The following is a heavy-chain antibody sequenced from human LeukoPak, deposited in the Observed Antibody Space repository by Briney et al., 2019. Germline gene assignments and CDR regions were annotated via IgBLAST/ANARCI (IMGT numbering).Heavy chain of an antibody. V-gene: IGHV3-30*02. CDR1: GFTFSSYG. D-gene: IGHD2-15*01. CDR2: IRYDGSNK. CDR3: AKDTSAWPFSIIGYCSGGSCEDDY. Sequence: PGGSLRLSCAASGFTFSSYGMHWVRQAPGKGLEWVAFIRYDGSNKYYADSVKGRFTISRDNSKNTLYLQMNSLRAEDTAVYYCAKDTSAWPFSIIGYCSGGSCEDDYWGQGTLVTVSS. J-gene: IGHJ4*02.